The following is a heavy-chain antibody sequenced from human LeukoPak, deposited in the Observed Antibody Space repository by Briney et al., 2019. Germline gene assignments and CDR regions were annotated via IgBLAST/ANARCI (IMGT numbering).Heavy chain of an antibody. Sequence: GGSLRLSCAASGFTFSSYWMHWVRQAPGKGLVWVSRINSDGSSTSYADSVKGRFTISRDNAKNTLYLQMNSLRAEDTAVYYCASGVGPGSWYDSSGYYSDFDYWGQGTLVTVSS. CDR1: GFTFSSYW. CDR3: ASGVGPGSWYDSSGYYSDFDY. D-gene: IGHD3-22*01. CDR2: INSDGSST. V-gene: IGHV3-74*01. J-gene: IGHJ4*02.